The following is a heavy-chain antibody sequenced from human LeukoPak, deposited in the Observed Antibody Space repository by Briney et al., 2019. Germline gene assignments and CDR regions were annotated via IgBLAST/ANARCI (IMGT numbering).Heavy chain of an antibody. Sequence: PSETLSLTCTVSGGSISSYYWSWIRQPPGKGLEWIGYIYYSGSTNYNPSLKSRVTTSVDTSKNQFSLKLSSVTAADTAVYYCARDSYDSSGYFYYGMDVWGQGTTVTVSS. CDR3: ARDSYDSSGYFYYGMDV. D-gene: IGHD3-22*01. CDR2: IYYSGST. J-gene: IGHJ6*02. CDR1: GGSISSYY. V-gene: IGHV4-59*01.